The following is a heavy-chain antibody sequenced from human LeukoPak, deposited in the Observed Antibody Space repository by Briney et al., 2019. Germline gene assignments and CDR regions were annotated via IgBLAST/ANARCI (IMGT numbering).Heavy chain of an antibody. CDR1: GYTLTELS. J-gene: IGHJ5*02. V-gene: IGHV1-24*01. CDR3: ATGYDDSSGYGYNWFDP. CDR2: FDPEDGET. Sequence: ASVTVSCTVSGYTLTELSMHWVRQAPGKGLEWMGGFDPEDGETIYAQKFQGRVTMTEDTSTDTAYMELSSLRSEDTAVYYCATGYDDSSGYGYNWFDPWGQGTLVTVSS. D-gene: IGHD3-22*01.